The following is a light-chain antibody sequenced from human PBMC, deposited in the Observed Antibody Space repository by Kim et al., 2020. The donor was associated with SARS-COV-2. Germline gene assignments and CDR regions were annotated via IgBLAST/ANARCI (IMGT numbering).Light chain of an antibody. V-gene: IGKV3-11*01. Sequence: LSPGKSAPLSCRASQSVSSYLAWYQQKPGQAPRLLIYDASNRATGIPARFSGSGSGTDFTLTISSLEPEDFAVYYCQQRSDWPPTFGQGTKVDIK. J-gene: IGKJ1*01. CDR1: QSVSSY. CDR2: DAS. CDR3: QQRSDWPPT.